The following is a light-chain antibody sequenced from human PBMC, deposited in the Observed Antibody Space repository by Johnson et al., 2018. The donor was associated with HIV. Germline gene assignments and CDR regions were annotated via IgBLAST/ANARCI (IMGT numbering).Light chain of an antibody. J-gene: IGLJ1*01. CDR3: GTWDSSLSAAYV. CDR2: ENN. Sequence: QSVLTQPPSVSAAPGQKVNISCSGSSSNIGNNYVSWYQQLPGTAPKLLIYENNKRPSGIPDRFSGSKSGPSATLGITGLQTGDEADYYCGTWDSSLSAAYVFGTGTKVTVL. V-gene: IGLV1-51*02. CDR1: SSNIGNNY.